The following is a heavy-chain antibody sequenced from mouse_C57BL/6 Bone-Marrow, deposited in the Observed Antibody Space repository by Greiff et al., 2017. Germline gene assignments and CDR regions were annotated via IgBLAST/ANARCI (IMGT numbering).Heavy chain of an antibody. Sequence: QVQLQQPGAELVRPGSSVKLSCKASGYTFTSYWMDWVKQTPGQGLEWIGNIYPSDSETHYNQKFKDKDTLTVDKSSSTAYMQLRSLTSEDSAVYYCAMEYCGSSYFYWHFDVWGQGTLVTVSA. V-gene: IGHV1-61*01. CDR2: IYPSDSET. J-gene: IGHJ3*01. CDR3: AMEYCGSSYFYWHFDV. CDR1: GYTFTSYW. D-gene: IGHD1-1*01.